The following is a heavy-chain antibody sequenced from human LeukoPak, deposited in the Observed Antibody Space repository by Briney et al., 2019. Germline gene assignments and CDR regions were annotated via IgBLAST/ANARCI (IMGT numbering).Heavy chain of an antibody. J-gene: IGHJ6*03. V-gene: IGHV1-69*06. Sequence: SVKVSCKASGGTFSSYAISWVRQAPGQGLEWMGGTIPIFGTANYAQKFQGRVTITADKSTSTAYMELSSLRSEDTALYYCARGYSYGSGSVSLYYMDVWGKGTTVTVSS. CDR1: GGTFSSYA. D-gene: IGHD5-18*01. CDR2: TIPIFGTA. CDR3: ARGYSYGSGSVSLYYMDV.